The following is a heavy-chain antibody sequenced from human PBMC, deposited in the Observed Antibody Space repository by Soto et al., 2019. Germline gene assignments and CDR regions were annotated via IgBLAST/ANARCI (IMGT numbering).Heavy chain of an antibody. J-gene: IGHJ4*02. CDR1: GFTFNTYV. CDR2: VSSAGGSK. CDR3: ARGGGYSGYHPLDY. D-gene: IGHD5-12*01. V-gene: IGHV3-30-3*01. Sequence: VQLVESGGGVVQSGKSLRLSCAASGFTFNTYVMHWVRQAPGKGLEWLAFVSSAGGSKYYADSVTGRFTISRDNSQNTLHLQMNSLGPEDTAVYYCARGGGYSGYHPLDYWRQGTLVTVSS.